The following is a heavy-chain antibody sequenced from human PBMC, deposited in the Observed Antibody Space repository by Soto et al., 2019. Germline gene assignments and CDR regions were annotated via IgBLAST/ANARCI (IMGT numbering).Heavy chain of an antibody. V-gene: IGHV1-8*01. J-gene: IGHJ5*02. CDR1: GYTFINYE. CDR2: MNPDSGNT. CDR3: ARRRGSNGWFDL. Sequence: QVQLVQSGAEVKKPGASVTVSCKASGYTFINYEINWVRQATGQGLEWVGWMNPDSGNTGYAQNFQGRITITGNTSKSSVYMELSRLTSEDTAVYYCARRRGSNGWFDLWGQGTLVTVSS. D-gene: IGHD2-8*01.